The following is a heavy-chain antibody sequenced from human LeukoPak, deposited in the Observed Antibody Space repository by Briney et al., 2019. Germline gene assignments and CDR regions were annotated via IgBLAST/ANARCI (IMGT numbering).Heavy chain of an antibody. CDR3: ARDQPHAASWFDP. D-gene: IGHD2-2*01. J-gene: IGHJ5*02. CDR1: TINFSDYG. CDR2: INPTGVRT. Sequence: GGSLRLSCAASTINFSDYGMDWVRQAPGRGLEWVSTINPTGVRTYYADSVRGRFTISRDNSKNTVFLQVNSLRVEDTAIYYCARDQPHAASWFDPWGQGTMVTVSS. V-gene: IGHV3-23*01.